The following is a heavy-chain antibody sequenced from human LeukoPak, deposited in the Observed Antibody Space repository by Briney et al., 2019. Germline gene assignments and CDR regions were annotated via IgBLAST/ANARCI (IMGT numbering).Heavy chain of an antibody. Sequence: GGSLRLSCAASGFTFSSYAMHWVRQAPGKGLEWVAVIWYDGSNKYYADSVKGRFTISRDNSKNTLYLQMNSLRAEDTAVYYCARDGYYYGMDVWGQGTTVTVSS. V-gene: IGHV3-33*08. J-gene: IGHJ6*02. CDR3: ARDGYYYGMDV. CDR2: IWYDGSNK. CDR1: GFTFSSYA.